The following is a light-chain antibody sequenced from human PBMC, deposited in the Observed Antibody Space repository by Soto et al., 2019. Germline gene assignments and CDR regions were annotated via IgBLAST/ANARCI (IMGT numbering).Light chain of an antibody. CDR3: QTWGTGIGV. V-gene: IGLV4-69*01. CDR1: SGHSSYA. J-gene: IGLJ2*01. CDR2: LNSDGSH. Sequence: QLVLTQSPSASASLGASIKLTCTLSSGHSSYAIAWHQQQPEKGPRYLMKLNSDGSHRKGDGIPDRFSGSSSGAEHYLTISSLQSEDEADYYCQTWGTGIGVFGGWTKLTVL.